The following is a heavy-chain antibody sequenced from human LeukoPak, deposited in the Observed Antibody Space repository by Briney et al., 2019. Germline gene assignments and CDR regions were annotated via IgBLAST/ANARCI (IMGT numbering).Heavy chain of an antibody. CDR1: GYTFTSYY. CDR3: ARDRYYYDSSGHQPLDY. D-gene: IGHD3-22*01. V-gene: IGHV1-46*01. CDR2: INPSGGST. Sequence: ASVTVSCTASGYTFTSYYMHWVRQAPGQGLEWMGIINPSGGSTSYAQKFQGRVTMTRDTSTSTVYMELSSLRSEDTAVYYCARDRYYYDSSGHQPLDYWGQGTLVTVSS. J-gene: IGHJ4*02.